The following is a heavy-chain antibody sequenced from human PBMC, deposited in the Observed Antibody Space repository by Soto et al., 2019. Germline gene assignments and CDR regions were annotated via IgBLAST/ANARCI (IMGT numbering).Heavy chain of an antibody. J-gene: IGHJ4*02. Sequence: SETLSLTCSVSGGSISNSRDYWGWIRQPPGKGLEWIATIYYSGKTYYNPSLKSRVTISVDTSKNQFSLKLSSVTAADTAVYYCARVPDYRGQGTLVTVSS. V-gene: IGHV4-39*07. CDR3: ARVPDY. CDR2: IYYSGKT. CDR1: GGSISNSRDY.